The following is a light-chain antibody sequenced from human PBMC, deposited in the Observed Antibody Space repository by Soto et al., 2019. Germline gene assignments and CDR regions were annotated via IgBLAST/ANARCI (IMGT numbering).Light chain of an antibody. Sequence: QSALTQPASVSGSPRQSITISCTGASSDVGSYTYVSWYQQHPGKAPKLMIYEVNNRPSGVSNRFSGSKSGNTASLTISGLQAEDEADYYCSSYTSSSTLEVFGPGTKVAVL. CDR3: SSYTSSSTLEV. CDR1: SSDVGSYTY. V-gene: IGLV2-14*01. J-gene: IGLJ1*01. CDR2: EVN.